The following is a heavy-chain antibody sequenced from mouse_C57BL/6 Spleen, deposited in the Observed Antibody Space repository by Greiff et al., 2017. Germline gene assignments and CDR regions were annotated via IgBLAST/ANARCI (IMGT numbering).Heavy chain of an antibody. Sequence: EVMLVESGGDLVKPGGSLKLSCAASGFTFSSYGMSWVRQTPDKRLEWVATISSGGSYTYYPDSVKGRFTISRDNAKNTLYLQMSSLKSEDTAMYYCARHDGYYAMDYWGQGTTLTVSS. J-gene: IGHJ2*01. V-gene: IGHV5-6*02. D-gene: IGHD2-3*01. CDR2: ISSGGSYT. CDR1: GFTFSSYG. CDR3: ARHDGYYAMDY.